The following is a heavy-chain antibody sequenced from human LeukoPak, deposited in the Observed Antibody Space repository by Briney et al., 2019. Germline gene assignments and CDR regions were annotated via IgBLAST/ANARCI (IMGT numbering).Heavy chain of an antibody. Sequence: SETLSLTCAVSGGSISSGGYSWSWIRQPPGKGLEWIGYIYHSGSTYYNPSLKSRVTISVDTSKNQFSLKLSSVTAADTAVYYCARDSVGGGDDAFDIWGQGTMVTVSS. D-gene: IGHD3-16*01. CDR1: GGSISSGGYS. CDR3: ARDSVGGGDDAFDI. J-gene: IGHJ3*02. V-gene: IGHV4-30-2*01. CDR2: IYHSGST.